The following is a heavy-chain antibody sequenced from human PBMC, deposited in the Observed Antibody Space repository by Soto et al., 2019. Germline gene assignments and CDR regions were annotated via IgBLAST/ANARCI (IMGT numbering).Heavy chain of an antibody. CDR1: GGSISSYY. Sequence: QVQLQESGPGLVKPSETLSLTCTVSGGSISSYYWSWIRQPPGKGLEWIGYIYYSGSTNYNPSLKSRVTISVDTSKNQFSLKLSSVTAADTAVYYCARGRYFDSYWGQGTLVTVSS. CDR2: IYYSGST. D-gene: IGHD3-9*01. CDR3: ARGRYFDSY. J-gene: IGHJ4*02. V-gene: IGHV4-59*01.